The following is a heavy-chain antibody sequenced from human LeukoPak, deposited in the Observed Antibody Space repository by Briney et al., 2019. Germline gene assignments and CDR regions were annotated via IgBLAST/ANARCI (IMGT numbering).Heavy chain of an antibody. D-gene: IGHD3-3*01. J-gene: IGHJ5*02. CDR2: INHSGST. V-gene: IGHV4-34*01. Sequence: SETLSLTCAVYGGSFSGYCWSWIRQPPGKGLEWIGEINHSGSTNYNPSLKGRVTISVDTSKNQFSLKLSSVTAADTAVYYCARDGITIFGVVIIRGFDPWGQGTLVTVSS. CDR1: GGSFSGYC. CDR3: ARDGITIFGVVIIRGFDP.